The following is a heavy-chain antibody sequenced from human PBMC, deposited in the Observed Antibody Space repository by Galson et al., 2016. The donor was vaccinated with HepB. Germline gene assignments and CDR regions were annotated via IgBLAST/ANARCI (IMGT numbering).Heavy chain of an antibody. CDR3: ARDPGYSAFDI. V-gene: IGHV3-30*03. Sequence: SLRLSCAASAFNFNDYDIHWVRQAPGKGLEWVTIISSDGTHQDYVDSAKGRFTISRDNAKNSLYLQMNSLRAEDTAVYFCARDPGYSAFDIWGQGTMVTVSS. CDR1: AFNFNDYD. D-gene: IGHD5-12*01. CDR2: ISSDGTHQ. J-gene: IGHJ3*02.